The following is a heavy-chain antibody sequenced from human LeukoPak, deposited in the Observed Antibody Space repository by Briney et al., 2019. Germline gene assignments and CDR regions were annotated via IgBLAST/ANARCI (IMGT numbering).Heavy chain of an antibody. CDR2: ISYDGSNK. D-gene: IGHD2/OR15-2a*01. Sequence: LGGSLRLSCAASGFTFSSYAMHWVRQAPGKGLEWVAVISYDGSNKYYADSVKGRFTISRDNSKNTLYLQMNSLRAEDTAVYYCARDPIGYYYGMDVWGQGTTVTVSS. J-gene: IGHJ6*02. CDR1: GFTFSSYA. V-gene: IGHV3-30-3*01. CDR3: ARDPIGYYYGMDV.